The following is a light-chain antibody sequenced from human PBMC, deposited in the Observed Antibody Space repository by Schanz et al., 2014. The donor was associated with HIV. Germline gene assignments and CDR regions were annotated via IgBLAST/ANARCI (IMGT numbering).Light chain of an antibody. CDR2: DVT. CDR3: SSYTSNSTVL. Sequence: QSALTQPASVSGSLGQAITISCTGTNTDIGHYNYVSWYQQHPGKAPKLILYDVTSRPSGVSSRFSGSKSGNTASLTISGLQAGDETEFYCSSYTSNSTVLFGGGTKLTVL. CDR1: NTDIGHYNY. J-gene: IGLJ2*01. V-gene: IGLV2-14*03.